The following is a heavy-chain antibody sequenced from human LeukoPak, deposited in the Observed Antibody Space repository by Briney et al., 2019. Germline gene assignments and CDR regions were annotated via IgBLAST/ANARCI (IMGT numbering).Heavy chain of an antibody. CDR1: GYTFANYG. Sequence: GASVTVSCKASGYTFANYGISWVRQAPGQGLEWMGWISAYNGNTNYAQKLQGRVTMTTDTSTSTAYMQLRSLRSDDTAVYYCARVGRWYDFGGYTRGPLKDDAFDIWGQGTMVTVSS. D-gene: IGHD4-23*01. CDR3: ARVGRWYDFGGYTRGPLKDDAFDI. J-gene: IGHJ3*02. V-gene: IGHV1-18*01. CDR2: ISAYNGNT.